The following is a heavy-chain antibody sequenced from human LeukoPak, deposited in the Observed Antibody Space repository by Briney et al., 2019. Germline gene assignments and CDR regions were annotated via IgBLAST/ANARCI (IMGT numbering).Heavy chain of an antibody. V-gene: IGHV1-18*01. D-gene: IGHD2-2*01. J-gene: IGHJ4*02. CDR2: ISAYNGNA. CDR3: ARESRYCSSTSCSDGSFDY. Sequence: ASVKVSCKASGYTFTSYGISWVRQAPGQGLEWMGWISAYNGNANYAQKFQGRVTMTRDTSISTAYMELSRLRSDDTAVYYCARESRYCSSTSCSDGSFDYWGQGTLVTVSS. CDR1: GYTFTSYG.